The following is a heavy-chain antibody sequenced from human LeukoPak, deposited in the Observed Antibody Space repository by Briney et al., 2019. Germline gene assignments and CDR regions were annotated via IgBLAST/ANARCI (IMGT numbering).Heavy chain of an antibody. Sequence: GASVKVSCKVSGYTLTELSMHWVRQAPGKGLEWMGGFDPEDGETINAQKFQGRVTMTEDTSTDTAYMELSSLRSEDTAVYYCATAPKYYYDSSGYYYSDYWGQGTLVTVSS. CDR1: GYTLTELS. V-gene: IGHV1-24*01. CDR3: ATAPKYYYDSSGYYYSDY. D-gene: IGHD3-22*01. CDR2: FDPEDGET. J-gene: IGHJ4*02.